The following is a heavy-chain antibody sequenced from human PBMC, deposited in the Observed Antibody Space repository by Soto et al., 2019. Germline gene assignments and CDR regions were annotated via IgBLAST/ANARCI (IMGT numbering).Heavy chain of an antibody. D-gene: IGHD6-13*01. V-gene: IGHV3-33*01. CDR2: IWYDGSNK. J-gene: IGHJ4*02. Sequence: GGSLRLSCAASGFTFSSYGMHWVRQAPGKGLEWVAVIWYDGSNKYYADSVKGRFTISRDNSKNTLYLQMNSLRAEDTAVYYCARDRSNWQQLVSEFDYWGQGTLVTVFS. CDR1: GFTFSSYG. CDR3: ARDRSNWQQLVSEFDY.